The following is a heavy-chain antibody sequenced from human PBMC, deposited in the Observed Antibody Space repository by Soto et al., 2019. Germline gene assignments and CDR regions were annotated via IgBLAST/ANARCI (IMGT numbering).Heavy chain of an antibody. V-gene: IGHV1-69*01. CDR2: LIPVFGSP. CDR3: TRVLGYTFEPGKTRYYAMDV. D-gene: IGHD5-18*01. Sequence: QVQLVQSGAEVKKPGSSVTVSCKTSGGTFSKDAINWVRQAPGQGLEWMGLLIPVFGSPIYAQKFQGRIRIPADESTSTALMDLSSLRSEDTAVYYCTRVLGYTFEPGKTRYYAMDVWGQGTTVSLSS. CDR1: GGTFSKDA. J-gene: IGHJ6*02.